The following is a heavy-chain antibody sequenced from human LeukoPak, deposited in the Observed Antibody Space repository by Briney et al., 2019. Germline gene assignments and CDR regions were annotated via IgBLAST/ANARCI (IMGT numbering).Heavy chain of an antibody. J-gene: IGHJ4*02. Sequence: PGGSLRLSCADSGFTFSSYAMSWVRQAPGKGLEWVSAISGSGGSTYYADSVKGRFTISRDNSKNTLYLQMNSLRAEDTAVYYCAKDTSKAWVITTAFFDYWGQGTLVTVSS. D-gene: IGHD3-22*01. CDR3: AKDTSKAWVITTAFFDY. CDR2: ISGSGGST. CDR1: GFTFSSYA. V-gene: IGHV3-23*01.